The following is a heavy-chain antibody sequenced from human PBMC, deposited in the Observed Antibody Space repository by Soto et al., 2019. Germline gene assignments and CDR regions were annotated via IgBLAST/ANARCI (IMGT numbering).Heavy chain of an antibody. D-gene: IGHD3-3*01. Sequence: GASVKVSCKASGYTFTSYYMHWVRQAPGQGLEWMGIINPSGGSTSYAQKFQGRVTMTRDTSTSTVYMELSSLRSEDTAVYYCARDHYDFGSGSQHYYYYYRDVWGKGTTVPVSS. CDR3: ARDHYDFGSGSQHYYYYYRDV. V-gene: IGHV1-46*03. J-gene: IGHJ6*03. CDR2: INPSGGST. CDR1: GYTFTSYY.